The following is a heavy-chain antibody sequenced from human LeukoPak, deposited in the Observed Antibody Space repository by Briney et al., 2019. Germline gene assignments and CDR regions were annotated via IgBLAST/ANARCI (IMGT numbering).Heavy chain of an antibody. J-gene: IGHJ4*02. CDR3: TKPSRIGYFDSSAH. D-gene: IGHD3-22*01. Sequence: PGGSPRLSCAASGFTFSSYWMSWVRQAPGKGLEWVANIKQDGSEKSYVDSVKGRFTISRDNAKNSLDLQMNSLRAEDTAVYYCTKPSRIGYFDSSAHWGQGTLVTVSS. CDR2: IKQDGSEK. CDR1: GFTFSSYW. V-gene: IGHV3-7*01.